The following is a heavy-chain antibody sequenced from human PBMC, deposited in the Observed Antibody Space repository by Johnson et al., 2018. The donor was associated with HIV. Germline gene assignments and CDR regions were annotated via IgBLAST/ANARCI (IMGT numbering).Heavy chain of an antibody. CDR3: ARGDSSGEAFDI. V-gene: IGHV3-23*04. Sequence: MLLVESGGGVVQPGRSLRLSCAASGFTFSSYAMHWVRQAPGKGLEWVSGISGSGVSTYYADSVKGRFTISRDNSKNTLYLQMNSLSAADTAVYYCARGDSSGEAFDIWGQGTMVTVSS. D-gene: IGHD3-22*01. CDR1: GFTFSSYA. CDR2: ISGSGVST. J-gene: IGHJ3*02.